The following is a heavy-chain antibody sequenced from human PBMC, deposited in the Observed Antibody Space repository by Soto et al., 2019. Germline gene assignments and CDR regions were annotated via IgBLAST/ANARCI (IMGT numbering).Heavy chain of an antibody. J-gene: IGHJ5*02. CDR2: IYNSGV. V-gene: IGHV4-39*01. CDR3: ARHPTGFPNWIDP. Sequence: SVILSRSCTVAGGSTRNSTYSSGWNHHPPGKGLGWIGSIYNSGVDYTPSLKSRVTISVDTSKTQFSLRLTSVTAADTALYYCARHPTGFPNWIDPCGQATMVTVS. CDR1: GGSTRNSTYS. D-gene: IGHD2-15*01.